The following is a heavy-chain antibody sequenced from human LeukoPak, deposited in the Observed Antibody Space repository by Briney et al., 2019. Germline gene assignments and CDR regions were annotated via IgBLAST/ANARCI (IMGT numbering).Heavy chain of an antibody. J-gene: IGHJ5*02. Sequence: SETLSPTCTVSSGSIGSGSNYWGWIRQAPGKGLEWIGNVYYSGSTFYNPSLKSRVTISVDTSKNQFSLKLRSVTAADTAIYYCARASFNVVFGNWFDPWGQGTLVTVSS. CDR1: SGSIGSGSNY. CDR2: VYYSGST. D-gene: IGHD2-8*01. V-gene: IGHV4-39*01. CDR3: ARASFNVVFGNWFDP.